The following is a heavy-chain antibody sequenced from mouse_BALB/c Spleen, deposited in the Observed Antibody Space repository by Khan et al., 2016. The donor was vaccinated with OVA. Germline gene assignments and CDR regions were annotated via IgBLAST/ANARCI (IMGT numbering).Heavy chain of an antibody. Sequence: EVQGVESGGGLVQPGGSRKLSCAASGFTFSSYGMHWVRQAPEKGLEWVAYISGDSSTIYYADTVKGRFTISRDNPKNTLFLQMTSLMSEDTAMYYCATSYYYGYYFDYWGPGTTRTVSS. CDR1: GFTFSSYG. CDR2: ISGDSSTI. J-gene: IGHJ2*01. CDR3: ATSYYYGYYFDY. D-gene: IGHD1-1*01. V-gene: IGHV5-17*02.